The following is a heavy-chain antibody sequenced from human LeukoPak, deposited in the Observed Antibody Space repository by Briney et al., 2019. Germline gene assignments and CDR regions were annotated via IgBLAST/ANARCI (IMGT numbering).Heavy chain of an antibody. CDR3: ATVVVTPIGTLDY. D-gene: IGHD2-21*02. J-gene: IGHJ4*02. CDR2: ISAYNGNT. Sequence: GASVKVSCKASGYTFTSSGINWVRQAPGQGLEWMGWISAYNGNTNYAQKLQGRLTMTTDTSTSTAYMELRSLRSDDTAVYYCATVVVTPIGTLDYWGQGTLVTVSS. CDR1: GYTFTSSG. V-gene: IGHV1-18*01.